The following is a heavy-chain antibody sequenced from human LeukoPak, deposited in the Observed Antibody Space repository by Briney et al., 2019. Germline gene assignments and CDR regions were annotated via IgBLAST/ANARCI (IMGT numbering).Heavy chain of an antibody. V-gene: IGHV3-21*01. J-gene: IGHJ6*03. CDR2: ISSSSSYI. CDR1: GFTFSSHS. D-gene: IGHD6-13*01. CDR3: AREIAAAVDLLYYYYMDV. Sequence: GGSLRLSCAASGFTFSSHSMNWVRQAPGKGLEWVSSISSSSSYIYYADSVKGRFTISRDNAKNSLYLQMNSLRAEDTAVYYCAREIAAAVDLLYYYYMDVWGKGTTVTVS.